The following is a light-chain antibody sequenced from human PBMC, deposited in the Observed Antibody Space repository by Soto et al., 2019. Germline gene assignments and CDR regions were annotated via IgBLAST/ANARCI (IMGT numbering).Light chain of an antibody. V-gene: IGLV4-69*01. CDR2: LNSDGSH. Sequence: QPVLTQSPSASASLGASVKLTCTLDSGHSSYAIAWHQQQPEKGPRYLMKLNSDGSHSKGDGIPDRFSASSSGAERYLTISGLQSEDEADYYCQTWGTGFHVVFGGGTKLTVL. CDR1: SGHSSYA. J-gene: IGLJ2*01. CDR3: QTWGTGFHVV.